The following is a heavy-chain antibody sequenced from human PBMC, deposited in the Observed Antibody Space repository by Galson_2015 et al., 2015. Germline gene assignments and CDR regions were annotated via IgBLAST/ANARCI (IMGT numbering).Heavy chain of an antibody. V-gene: IGHV3-33*01. D-gene: IGHD3-16*02. J-gene: IGHJ6*03. CDR2: IWYDGSNK. CDR1: GFIFSTYG. Sequence: SLRLSCAASGFIFSTYGMHWVRQAPGKGLEWVAVIWYDGSNKYYADSVKGRFTISRDNSKNTLYLQMNSLRAEDTAVYYCARGQYRYYYYMDVWGKGTTVTVSS. CDR3: ARGQYRYYYYMDV.